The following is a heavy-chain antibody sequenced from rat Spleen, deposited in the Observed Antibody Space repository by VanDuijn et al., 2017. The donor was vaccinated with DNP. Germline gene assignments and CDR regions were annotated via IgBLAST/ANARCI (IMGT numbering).Heavy chain of an antibody. D-gene: IGHD4-3*01. CDR2: ISYSGST. J-gene: IGHJ3*01. CDR3: ARFHNSGYEGFAY. Sequence: EVQLQESGPGLVKPSQSLSLTCSVTGYTITSGYDWSWIRKFPGNKMEWMGYISYSGSTNYNPSLKSRISITRYTSKNQFFLQLNSVNTEYTATYDCARFHNSGYEGFAYWGQGTLVTVSS. V-gene: IGHV3-4*01. CDR1: GYTITSGY.